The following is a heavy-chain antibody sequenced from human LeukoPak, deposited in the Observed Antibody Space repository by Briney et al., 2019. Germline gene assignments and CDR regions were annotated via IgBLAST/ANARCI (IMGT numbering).Heavy chain of an antibody. CDR2: TSSYNGST. CDR3: ARDLTSNVAVTEYHYYAMDV. Sequence: ASVKVSCKASGYTFTSYGISWVRQAPGQGLEWMGWTSSYNGSTKYAQKLQGRVTMTTDTSTGTAYMELRSLRPDDTAVYYCARDLTSNVAVTEYHYYAMDVWGQGTTVTVSS. V-gene: IGHV1-18*01. D-gene: IGHD6-19*01. J-gene: IGHJ6*02. CDR1: GYTFTSYG.